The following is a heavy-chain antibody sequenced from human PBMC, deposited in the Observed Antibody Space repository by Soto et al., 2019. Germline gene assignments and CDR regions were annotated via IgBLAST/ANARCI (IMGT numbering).Heavy chain of an antibody. D-gene: IGHD6-6*01. J-gene: IGHJ6*02. CDR1: GYSFTSYW. CDR2: IYPSDSYT. CDR3: ARHEQLGPYGMDV. V-gene: IGHV5-51*01. Sequence: GESLKISCKGSGYSFTSYWIGWVRQMPGKGLEWMGIIYPSDSYTNYSPSFQGHVTISADKSISTAYLQWSSLKASDTAMYYCARHEQLGPYGMDVWGQGTTVTVSS.